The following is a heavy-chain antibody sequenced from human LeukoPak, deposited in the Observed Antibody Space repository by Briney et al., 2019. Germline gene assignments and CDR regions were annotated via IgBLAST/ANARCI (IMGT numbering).Heavy chain of an antibody. V-gene: IGHV1-8*01. Sequence: ASVTVSCKASGYTFTSYDINWVRQATGQGLEWMGWMNPNSGNTGYAQKFQGRVTMTRNTSISTAYMELSSLRSEDTAVYYCARGGIAVAGCDYWGQGTLVTVSS. CDR1: GYTFTSYD. CDR3: ARGGIAVAGCDY. J-gene: IGHJ4*02. CDR2: MNPNSGNT. D-gene: IGHD6-19*01.